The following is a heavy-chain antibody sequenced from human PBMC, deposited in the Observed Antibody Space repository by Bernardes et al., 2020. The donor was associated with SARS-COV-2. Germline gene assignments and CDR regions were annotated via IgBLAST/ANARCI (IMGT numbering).Heavy chain of an antibody. D-gene: IGHD6-19*01. J-gene: IGHJ2*01. Sequence: SETLSLTCAVYGGSFSGYYWSWIRQPPGKGLEWIGEINHSGSTNYNPSLKSRVTISVDTSKNQFSLKLSSVTAADTAVYYCARVNGYSSGWQPRPRKTNWYFDLWGRGTLVTVSS. CDR1: GGSFSGYY. CDR2: INHSGST. V-gene: IGHV4-34*01. CDR3: ARVNGYSSGWQPRPRKTNWYFDL.